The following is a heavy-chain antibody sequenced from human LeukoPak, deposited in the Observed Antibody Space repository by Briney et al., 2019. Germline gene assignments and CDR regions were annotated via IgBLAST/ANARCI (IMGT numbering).Heavy chain of an antibody. V-gene: IGHV3-9*01. D-gene: IGHD6-6*01. CDR3: AKATYSTSPGYYFDY. Sequence: PGRSLRLSCAASGFTFDDYAMHWVRQGPGKGLEWVSGISWNSGRIGYADSVKGRFIISRDNAKNSLYLQMNSLRSEDTAFYYCAKATYSTSPGYYFDYWGQGTLVTVPS. CDR1: GFTFDDYA. J-gene: IGHJ4*02. CDR2: ISWNSGRI.